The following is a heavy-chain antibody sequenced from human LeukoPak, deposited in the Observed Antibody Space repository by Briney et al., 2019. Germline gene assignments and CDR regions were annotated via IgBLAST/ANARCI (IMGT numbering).Heavy chain of an antibody. CDR1: GFTFSSHW. J-gene: IGHJ4*02. CDR3: IRSNGWPDY. CDR2: INHDGSDT. Sequence: GRSLRLSYAVAGFTFSSHWMHSVRHAPGKGLVWVSRINHDGSDTIYADSVKGRFTISRDNAKNTLYLQMNSLRAEDTAVYYCIRSNGWPDYWGQGTLVTVSS. V-gene: IGHV3-74*01. D-gene: IGHD6-19*01.